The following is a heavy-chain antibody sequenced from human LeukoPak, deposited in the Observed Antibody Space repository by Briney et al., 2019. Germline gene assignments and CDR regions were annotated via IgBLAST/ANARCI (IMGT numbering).Heavy chain of an antibody. CDR2: IWYGGSNK. J-gene: IGHJ6*03. Sequence: GSLRLSCAASGFTFSSYGMHWVRQAPGKGLEWVAVIWYGGSNKYYADSVKGRFTISRDNSKNTLYLQMNSLSAEDTAVYYCAKSPVDDYYMDVWGKGTTVTASS. V-gene: IGHV3-30*02. CDR3: AKSPVDDYYMDV. CDR1: GFTFSSYG. D-gene: IGHD3/OR15-3a*01.